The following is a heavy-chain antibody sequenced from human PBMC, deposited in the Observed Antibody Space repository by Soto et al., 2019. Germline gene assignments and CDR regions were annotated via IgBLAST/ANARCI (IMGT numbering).Heavy chain of an antibody. J-gene: IGHJ6*02. CDR3: AQNSVQGLFIHYYGMDV. V-gene: IGHV2-5*02. CDR1: GFSLSTSGVG. CDR2: IYWDDDK. D-gene: IGHD3-10*01. Sequence: QITLEESGPTLVKPTQTLTLTCTFSGFSLSTSGVGVAWIRQPPGKALEWLALIYWDDDKRYNPSLKSRLTISKDTSKDQVVLVMTNMDPMDTGTYYCAQNSVQGLFIHYYGMDVWGQGTTVTVSS.